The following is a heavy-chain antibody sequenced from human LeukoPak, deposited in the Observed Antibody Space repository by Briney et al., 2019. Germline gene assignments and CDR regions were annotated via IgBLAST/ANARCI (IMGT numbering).Heavy chain of an antibody. Sequence: SETLSLTCTVSGGSISNYYWSWIRQPPGKGLEWIGYIYYSGSTNYNPSLKSRVTISVDTSKNQFSLKLSSVTAADTAVYYCASFGCRSSWRSVAYWGQGTLVTVSS. D-gene: IGHD6-13*01. CDR1: GGSISNYY. CDR2: IYYSGST. CDR3: ASFGCRSSWRSVAY. J-gene: IGHJ4*02. V-gene: IGHV4-59*12.